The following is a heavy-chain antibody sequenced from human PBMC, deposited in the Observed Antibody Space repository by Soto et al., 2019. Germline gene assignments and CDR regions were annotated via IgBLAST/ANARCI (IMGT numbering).Heavy chain of an antibody. D-gene: IGHD6-19*01. J-gene: IGHJ5*02. CDR1: GFTFSSYA. Sequence: GGSLRLSCAASGFTFSSYAMSWVRQAPGKGLEWVSAISGSGGSTYYADSVKGRFTISRDNSKNTLYLQMNSLRAEDTAVYYCAKDPQRAVAAPLVWFDPWGQGTLVTVSS. CDR3: AKDPQRAVAAPLVWFDP. CDR2: ISGSGGST. V-gene: IGHV3-23*01.